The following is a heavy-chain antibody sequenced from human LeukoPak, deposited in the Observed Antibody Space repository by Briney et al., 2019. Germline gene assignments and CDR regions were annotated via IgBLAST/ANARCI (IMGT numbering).Heavy chain of an antibody. Sequence: ASVTVSFKTSGYTFTSYFMHWVRQAPGQGLEWMGIINPSDGSTSYAQKFQGRVTMTRDASTRTVYMELSSLRSEDTAVYFCARSQGMATVSLTFDYWGQGTLVTVSS. J-gene: IGHJ4*02. D-gene: IGHD5-24*01. CDR3: ARSQGMATVSLTFDY. CDR2: INPSDGST. CDR1: GYTFTSYF. V-gene: IGHV1-46*01.